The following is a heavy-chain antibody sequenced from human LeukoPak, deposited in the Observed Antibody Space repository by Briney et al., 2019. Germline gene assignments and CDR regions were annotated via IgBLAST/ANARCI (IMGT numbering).Heavy chain of an antibody. V-gene: IGHV3-9*01. CDR1: GFTFDDYA. CDR3: ARTKSDTSGYLPFDC. J-gene: IGHJ4*02. CDR2: ISWNSGSI. D-gene: IGHD3-22*01. Sequence: GGSLRLSCAASGFTFDDYAMHWVRQAPGKGLEWVLGISWNSGSIGYADSVKGRFTISRDNAKNSLYLQMNSLRAEDTAVYYCARTKSDTSGYLPFDCWGQGTLVTVSS.